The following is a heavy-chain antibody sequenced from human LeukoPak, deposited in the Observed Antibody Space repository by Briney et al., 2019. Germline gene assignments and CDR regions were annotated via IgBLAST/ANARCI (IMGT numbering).Heavy chain of an antibody. Sequence: SETLSLTCTVSGGSISSYYWSWIRQPPGKGLEWIGYIYYSGSTNYNPSLKSRVTISVDTSKNRFSLKLSSVTAADTAVYYCASHPVQLERRSWFDPWGQGTLVTVSS. CDR2: IYYSGST. V-gene: IGHV4-59*08. CDR3: ASHPVQLERRSWFDP. D-gene: IGHD1-1*01. CDR1: GGSISSYY. J-gene: IGHJ5*02.